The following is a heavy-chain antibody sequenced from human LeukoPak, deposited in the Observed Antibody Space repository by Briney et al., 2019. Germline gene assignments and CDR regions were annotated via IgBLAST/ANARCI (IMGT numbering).Heavy chain of an antibody. CDR1: GFTFSSYS. V-gene: IGHV3-21*01. CDR2: ISSSSSYI. D-gene: IGHD3-9*01. Sequence: GGSLRLSCAASGFTFSSYSMNWVRQAPGKGLEWVSSISSSSSYIYYADSVKGRFTISRDNAKNSLYLQMNSLRAEDTAVYYCASSPNYDILTGYPRDSWGQGTLVTVSS. CDR3: ASSPNYDILTGYPRDS. J-gene: IGHJ4*02.